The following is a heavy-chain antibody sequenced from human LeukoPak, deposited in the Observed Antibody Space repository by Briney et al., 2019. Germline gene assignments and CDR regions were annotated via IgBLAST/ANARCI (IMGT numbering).Heavy chain of an antibody. CDR1: GGSITSSNYY. V-gene: IGHV4-39*01. CDR2: IYYSGTT. Sequence: PSETLSLTCTVSGGSITSSNYYWGWIRQPPGKGLEWIGSIYYSGTTYYNPSLKSRVTISLDTSKNQLSLKLSSVTAADTAVFYCATHGTGGNLGYYYMDVWGKGTTVTVSS. D-gene: IGHD2-8*02. J-gene: IGHJ6*03. CDR3: ATHGTGGNLGYYYMDV.